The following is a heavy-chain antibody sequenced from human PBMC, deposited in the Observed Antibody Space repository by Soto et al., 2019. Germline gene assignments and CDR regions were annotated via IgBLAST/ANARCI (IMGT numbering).Heavy chain of an antibody. J-gene: IGHJ6*02. V-gene: IGHV3-30-3*01. Sequence: GGSLRLSCAASGFTFSSYAMHWVRQAPGKGLEWVAVISYDGSNKYYADSVKGRFTISRDNSKNTLYLQMNSLRAEDTAVYYCARGPSVNGYSSGWWRGESGMDVWGQGTTVTVSS. D-gene: IGHD6-19*01. CDR3: ARGPSVNGYSSGWWRGESGMDV. CDR1: GFTFSSYA. CDR2: ISYDGSNK.